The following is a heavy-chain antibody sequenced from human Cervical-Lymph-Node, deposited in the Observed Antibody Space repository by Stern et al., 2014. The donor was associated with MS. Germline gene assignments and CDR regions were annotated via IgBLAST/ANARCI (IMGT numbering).Heavy chain of an antibody. CDR3: AKDLRAYYFDY. CDR1: GFTFSSYG. Sequence: QVQLVQSGGGVVQPGRSLRLSCAASGFTFSSYGMHWVRQAPGKGLEWVAVISYDGSNKYYADSVKGRFTISRDNSKNTLYLQMNSLRAEDTAVYYCAKDLRAYYFDYWGQGTLVTVSS. J-gene: IGHJ4*02. CDR2: ISYDGSNK. V-gene: IGHV3-30*18.